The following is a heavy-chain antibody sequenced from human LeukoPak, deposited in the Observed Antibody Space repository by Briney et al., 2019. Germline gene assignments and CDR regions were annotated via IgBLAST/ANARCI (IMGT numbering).Heavy chain of an antibody. CDR2: INPSGDST. CDR1: GYTLTSNH. J-gene: IGHJ5*02. V-gene: IGHV1-46*01. Sequence: GASVKVSCKASGYTLTSNHIHCVRQAPGQGLEWMGVINPSGDSTSYAQKFQGRVTMTRDTSTSTVYMELSSLRSEDTAIYYCAKLAASETGEGSWGQGTLVTVSS. CDR3: AKLAASETGEGS. D-gene: IGHD6-13*01.